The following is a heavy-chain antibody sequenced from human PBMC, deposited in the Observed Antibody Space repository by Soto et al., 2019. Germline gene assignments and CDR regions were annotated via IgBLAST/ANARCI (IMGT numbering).Heavy chain of an antibody. V-gene: IGHV1-3*01. Sequence: ASVKVSCKASGYTFTSYAMHWVRQAPGQRLEWMGWINAGNGNTKYSQKFQGRVTITRDTSASTAHMELSSLRSEDTAVYYCARGRITIFGVAPYYFDYWGQGTLVTVS. J-gene: IGHJ4*02. CDR2: INAGNGNT. CDR3: ARGRITIFGVAPYYFDY. CDR1: GYTFTSYA. D-gene: IGHD3-3*01.